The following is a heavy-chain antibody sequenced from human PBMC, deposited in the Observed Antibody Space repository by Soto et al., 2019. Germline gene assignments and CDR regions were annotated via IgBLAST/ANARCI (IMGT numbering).Heavy chain of an antibody. J-gene: IGHJ6*02. CDR1: GGSFSGYY. CDR2: INHSGST. Sequence: PSETLSLTCAVYGGSFSGYYWSWIHQPPGKGLEWIGEINHSGSTNYNPSLKSRVTISVDTSKNQFSPKLSSVTAADTAVYYCASSSIAAAGIYYYYYGMDVWGQGTTVTVSS. V-gene: IGHV4-34*01. D-gene: IGHD6-13*01. CDR3: ASSSIAAAGIYYYYYGMDV.